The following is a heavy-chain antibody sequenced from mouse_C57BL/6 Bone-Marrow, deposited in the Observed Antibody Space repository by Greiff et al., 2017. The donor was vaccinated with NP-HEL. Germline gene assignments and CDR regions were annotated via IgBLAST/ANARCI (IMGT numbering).Heavy chain of an antibody. CDR3: TLPYYDAYYYAMDY. D-gene: IGHD2-4*01. V-gene: IGHV14-4*01. Sequence: EVQLQQSGAELVRPGASVKLSCTASGFNIKDDYMHWVKQRPEQGLEWIGWIDPENGDTEYASKFQGKATITADTSSNTAYLQLSSLTSEDTAVYYCTLPYYDAYYYAMDYWGQGTSVTVSS. CDR1: GFNIKDDY. J-gene: IGHJ4*01. CDR2: IDPENGDT.